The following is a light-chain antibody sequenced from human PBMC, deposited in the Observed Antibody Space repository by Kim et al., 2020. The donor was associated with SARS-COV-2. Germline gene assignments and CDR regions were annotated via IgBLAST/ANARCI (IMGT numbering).Light chain of an antibody. CDR1: QSISSY. Sequence: ASVGDRVTITCRASQSISSYLNWYQQKPEKAPNLLFYAASSLQSGVPSRFSGSEFGTDFTLSISSLQPEDFATYYCQQSYSTPPYTFGQGTKLEI. CDR3: QQSYSTPPYT. CDR2: AAS. J-gene: IGKJ2*01. V-gene: IGKV1-39*01.